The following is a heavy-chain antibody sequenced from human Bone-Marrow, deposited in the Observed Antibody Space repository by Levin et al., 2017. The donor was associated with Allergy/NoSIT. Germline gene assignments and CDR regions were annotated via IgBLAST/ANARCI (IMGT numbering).Heavy chain of an antibody. CDR1: GGTFSSYT. CDR3: ARGWWDDSSGYYFLAEYFQH. J-gene: IGHJ1*01. CDR2: IIPILGIA. Sequence: SVKVSCKASGGTFSSYTISWVRQAPGQGLEWMGRIIPILGIANYAQKFQGRVTITADKSTSTAYMELSSLRSEDTAVYYCARGWWDDSSGYYFLAEYFQHWGQGTLVTVSS. V-gene: IGHV1-69*02. D-gene: IGHD3-22*01.